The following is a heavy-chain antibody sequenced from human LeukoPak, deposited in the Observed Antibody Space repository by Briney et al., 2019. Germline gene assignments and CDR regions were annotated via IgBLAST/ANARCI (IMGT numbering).Heavy chain of an antibody. CDR1: GGSFSGYY. Sequence: SETLSLTCAVYGGSFSGYYWSWIRQPPGKGLEWLGEINHSGSTNYNPSLKSRVTISVDTSKNQFSLKLSSVTAADTAVYYCARGRVVRGVIKNSHDYWGQGTLVTVSS. D-gene: IGHD3-10*01. J-gene: IGHJ4*02. CDR2: INHSGST. V-gene: IGHV4-34*01. CDR3: ARGRVVRGVIKNSHDY.